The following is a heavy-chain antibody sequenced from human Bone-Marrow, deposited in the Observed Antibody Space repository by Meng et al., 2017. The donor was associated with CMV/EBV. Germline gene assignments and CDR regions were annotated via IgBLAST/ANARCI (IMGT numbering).Heavy chain of an antibody. D-gene: IGHD3-3*01. CDR3: AHGYDFWSVFPRGWFDP. Sequence: FSLSTSGVGVGWIRQPPGKALEWLALMYWNDDKRYSPSLKSRLTITKDTSKNQVVLTMTNMDPVDTATYYCAHGYDFWSVFPRGWFDPWGQGTLVTVSS. CDR1: FSLSTSGVG. J-gene: IGHJ5*02. CDR2: MYWNDDK. V-gene: IGHV2-5*01.